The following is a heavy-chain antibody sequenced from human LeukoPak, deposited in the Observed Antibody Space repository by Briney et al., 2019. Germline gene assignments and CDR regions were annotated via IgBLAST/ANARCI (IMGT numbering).Heavy chain of an antibody. CDR3: TRHQWWLAPRNFDY. CDR2: IYHSGST. V-gene: IGHV4-39*01. J-gene: IGHJ4*02. Sequence: PSETLSLTCTVSGGSISSSSYYWGWIRQPPGKGLEWIGSIYHSGSTYYDPSLKSRVTISVDTSKNQFSLKLSSVTAADMAVYYCTRHQWWLAPRNFDYWGQGTLVTVSS. D-gene: IGHD2-8*01. CDR1: GGSISSSSYY.